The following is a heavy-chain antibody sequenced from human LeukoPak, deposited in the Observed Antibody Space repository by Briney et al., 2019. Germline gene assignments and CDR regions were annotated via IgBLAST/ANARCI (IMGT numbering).Heavy chain of an antibody. CDR3: ARDQHYGDYHDAFDI. J-gene: IGHJ3*02. V-gene: IGHV3-48*03. CDR1: GFIFSSYE. D-gene: IGHD4-17*01. CDR2: ISTSGSTI. Sequence: GGSLRLSCAASGFIFSSYEMNWVRQAPGKGLEWISYISTSGSTIYYADSVKGRFTISRDNSKNTLYLQMTSLRAEDTAVYYCARDQHYGDYHDAFDIWGQGTMVTVSS.